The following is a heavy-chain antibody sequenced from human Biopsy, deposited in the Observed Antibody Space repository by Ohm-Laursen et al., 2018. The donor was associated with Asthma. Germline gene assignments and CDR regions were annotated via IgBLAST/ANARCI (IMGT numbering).Heavy chain of an antibody. V-gene: IGHV3-9*01. Sequence: SSLRLSCTASGFTFDDYAVHWVRQAPGKGLEWVSGISWNSGSIGYADSVKGRFTISRDSAKNSLYLQMNSLRAEDTALYYCAKGEWELLEANFDYWGQGTLVTVSS. D-gene: IGHD1-26*01. CDR2: ISWNSGSI. CDR1: GFTFDDYA. J-gene: IGHJ4*02. CDR3: AKGEWELLEANFDY.